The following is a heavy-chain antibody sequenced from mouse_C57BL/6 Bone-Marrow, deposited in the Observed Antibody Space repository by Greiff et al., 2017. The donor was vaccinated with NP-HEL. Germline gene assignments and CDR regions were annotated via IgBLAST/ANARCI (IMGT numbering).Heavy chain of an antibody. CDR2: ISSGGSYT. V-gene: IGHV5-6*02. Sequence: EVNVVESGGDLVKPGGSLKLSCAASGFTFSSYGMSWVRQTPDKRLEWVATISSGGSYTYYPDSVKGRFTISRDNAKNTLYLQMSSLKSEDTAMYYCARRYGNYWYFDVWGTGTTVTVSS. CDR3: ARRYGNYWYFDV. D-gene: IGHD2-10*02. J-gene: IGHJ1*03. CDR1: GFTFSSYG.